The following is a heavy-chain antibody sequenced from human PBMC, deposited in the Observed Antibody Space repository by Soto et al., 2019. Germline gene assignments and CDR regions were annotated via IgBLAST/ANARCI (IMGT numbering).Heavy chain of an antibody. Sequence: GASVKVSCKASGYTFTSYAMHWVRQAPGQRLEWMGWINAGNGNTKYSQKFQGRVTITRDTSASTAYMELSSLRSEDTAVYYCARDCSGGSCYYFDYWGQGTLVTVSS. CDR3: ARDCSGGSCYYFDY. J-gene: IGHJ4*02. V-gene: IGHV1-3*01. CDR1: GYTFTSYA. CDR2: INAGNGNT. D-gene: IGHD2-15*01.